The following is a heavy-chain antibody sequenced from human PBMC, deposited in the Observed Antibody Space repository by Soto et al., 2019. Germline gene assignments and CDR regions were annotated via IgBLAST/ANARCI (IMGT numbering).Heavy chain of an antibody. Sequence: TGGSLRLSCAASGFTFSSYSMNWVRQAPGKGLEWVSSISSSSSYIYYADSVKGRFTISRDNANNSLYLQMNSLRAEDTAVYYCARDSSTSIYYYYGMDVWGQGTTVTVSS. V-gene: IGHV3-21*01. CDR2: ISSSSSYI. J-gene: IGHJ6*02. D-gene: IGHD2-2*01. CDR3: ARDSSTSIYYYYGMDV. CDR1: GFTFSSYS.